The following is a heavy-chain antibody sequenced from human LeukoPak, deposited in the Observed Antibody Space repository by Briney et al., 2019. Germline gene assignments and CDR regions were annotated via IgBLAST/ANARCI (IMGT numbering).Heavy chain of an antibody. CDR2: IYTSGST. CDR1: GGSFSSYY. Sequence: SETLSLTCAVYGGSFSSYYWSWIRQPAGKGLEWIGRIYTSGSTNYNPSLKSRVTMSVDTSKNQFSLKLSSVTAADTAVYYCARDRTGRRRFFNWFDPWGQGTLVTVSS. CDR3: ARDRTGRRRFFNWFDP. V-gene: IGHV4-4*07. D-gene: IGHD3-3*01. J-gene: IGHJ5*02.